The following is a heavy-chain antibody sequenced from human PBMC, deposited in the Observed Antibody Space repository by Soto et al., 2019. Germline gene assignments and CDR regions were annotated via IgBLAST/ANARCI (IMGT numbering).Heavy chain of an antibody. V-gene: IGHV3-21*01. CDR1: GFTFSSYS. CDR2: ISSSSSYI. J-gene: IGHJ5*02. CDR3: ARDTLKRFDP. Sequence: NPGGSLRLSCSASGFTFSSYSMNWVRQAPGRGLEWVSSISSSSSYIYYADSVKGRFTISRDNAKNSLYLQMNSLRAEDTAVYYCARDTLKRFDPWGQGTLVTVSS.